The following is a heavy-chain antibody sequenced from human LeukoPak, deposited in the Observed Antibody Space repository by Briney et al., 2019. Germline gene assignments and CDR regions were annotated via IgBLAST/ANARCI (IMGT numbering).Heavy chain of an antibody. CDR2: IDTSNYM. CDR3: ARLGGTFSDY. CDR1: GFTFSTYH. V-gene: IGHV3-21*01. D-gene: IGHD1-26*01. J-gene: IGHJ4*02. Sequence: PGESLRLSCAASGFTFSTYHMNWVRQAPGKGLEWVSSIDTSNYMYYAGSLKGRFTISRDNAKNSLFLRMNSLRADDTAVYYCARLGGTFSDYWGQGILVTVSS.